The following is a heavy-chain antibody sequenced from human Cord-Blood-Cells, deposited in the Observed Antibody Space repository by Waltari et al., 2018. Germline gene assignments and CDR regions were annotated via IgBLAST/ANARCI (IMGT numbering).Heavy chain of an antibody. CDR2: IYHSGST. CDR1: GYSTSSGYY. Sequence: QVQLQESGPGLVKPSETLSLTCAVSGYSTSSGYYWGWIRQPPGKGLEWIGSIYHSGSTYYNPSLKSRVTISVDTSKNQFSLKLSSVTAADTAVYYCATTVEDYYDSSGYAFDYWGQGTLVTVSS. D-gene: IGHD3-22*01. CDR3: ATTVEDYYDSSGYAFDY. J-gene: IGHJ4*02. V-gene: IGHV4-38-2*01.